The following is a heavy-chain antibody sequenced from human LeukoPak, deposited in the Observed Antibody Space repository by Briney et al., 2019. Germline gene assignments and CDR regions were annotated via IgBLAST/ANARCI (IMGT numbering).Heavy chain of an antibody. J-gene: IGHJ4*02. D-gene: IGHD3-16*02. CDR3: ARGQVVQDY. V-gene: IGHV4-34*01. CDR2: INHSGST. CDR1: GGSFSGYY. Sequence: SETLSLACAVYGGSFSGYYWSWIRQPPGKGLEWIGEINHSGSTNYNPSLKSRVTISVDTSKNQFSLKLSSVTAADTAVYYCARGQVVQDYWGQGTLVTVSS.